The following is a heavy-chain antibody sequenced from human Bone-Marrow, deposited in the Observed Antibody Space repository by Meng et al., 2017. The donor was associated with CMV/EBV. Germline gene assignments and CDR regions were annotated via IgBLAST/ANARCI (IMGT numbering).Heavy chain of an antibody. J-gene: IGHJ6*02. D-gene: IGHD3-3*01. CDR1: GYSFTSYW. CDR2: IYPGDSDT. Sequence: GGSLRLSCKGSGYSFTSYWIGWVRQMPGKGLEWMGIIYPGDSDTRYSPSFQGQVTISADKSISTAYLQWSSLKASDTAMYYCARTASNYDFWSGYYIYYYYGKDVCGQGTTVTVSS. V-gene: IGHV5-51*01. CDR3: ARTASNYDFWSGYYIYYYYGKDV.